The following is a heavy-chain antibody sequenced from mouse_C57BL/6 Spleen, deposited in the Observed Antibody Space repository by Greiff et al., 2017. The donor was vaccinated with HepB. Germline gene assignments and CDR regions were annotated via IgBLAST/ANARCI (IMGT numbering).Heavy chain of an antibody. Sequence: VQLQQSGPELVKPGASVKISCKASGYAFSSSWMNWVKQRPGKGLEWIGRIYPGDGDTNYNGKFKGKATLTADKSTSTAYMQLSSLTSEDSAVYFCAREGVGRGTYFDVWGTGTTVTVSS. V-gene: IGHV1-82*01. CDR3: AREGVGRGTYFDV. CDR2: IYPGDGDT. J-gene: IGHJ1*03. CDR1: GYAFSSSW. D-gene: IGHD1-1*02.